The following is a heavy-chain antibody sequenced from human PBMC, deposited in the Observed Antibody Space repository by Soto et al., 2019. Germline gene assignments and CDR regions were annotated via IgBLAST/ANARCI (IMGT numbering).Heavy chain of an antibody. Sequence: GGSLRLSCAASGFTFSSYAMHWVRQAPGKGLEWVAVISYDGSNKYYADSVKGRFTISRDNSKNTLYLQMNSLRAEDTAVYYCARDRAARPRYYGMDVWGQGTTVTVSS. D-gene: IGHD6-6*01. CDR1: GFTFSSYA. J-gene: IGHJ6*02. CDR3: ARDRAARPRYYGMDV. V-gene: IGHV3-30-3*01. CDR2: ISYDGSNK.